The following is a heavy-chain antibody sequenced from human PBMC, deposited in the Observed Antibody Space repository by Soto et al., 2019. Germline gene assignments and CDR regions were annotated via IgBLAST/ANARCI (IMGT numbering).Heavy chain of an antibody. CDR1: GFTFSSYG. D-gene: IGHD6-19*01. CDR2: ISYDGSNK. CDR3: AKDLFGPIAVAGPCDY. J-gene: IGHJ4*02. Sequence: PGGSLRLSCAASGFTFSSYGMHWVRQAPGKGLEWVAVISYDGSNKYYADSVKGRFTISRDNSKNTLYLQMNSLRAEDTAVYYCAKDLFGPIAVAGPCDYWGQGTLVTVSS. V-gene: IGHV3-30*18.